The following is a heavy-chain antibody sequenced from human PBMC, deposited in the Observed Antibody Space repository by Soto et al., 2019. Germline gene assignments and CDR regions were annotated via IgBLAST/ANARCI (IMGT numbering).Heavy chain of an antibody. CDR3: ARDPGTTSHYYYCGMDV. V-gene: IGHV1-2*04. D-gene: IGHD1-1*01. J-gene: IGHJ6*02. CDR1: GYTFTGYY. CDR2: INPNSGGT. Sequence: QVQLVQSGAEVKKPGASVKVSCKASGYTFTGYYMHWVRQAPGQGLEWMGWINPNSGGTNYAQKFQGWVTMTRDTSISTAYMELSRLRSDVTAVYYCARDPGTTSHYYYCGMDVWGQGTTVTVSS.